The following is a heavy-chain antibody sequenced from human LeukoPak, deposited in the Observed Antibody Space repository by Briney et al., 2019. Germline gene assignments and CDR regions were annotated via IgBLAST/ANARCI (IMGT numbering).Heavy chain of an antibody. D-gene: IGHD3-22*01. J-gene: IGHJ3*02. Sequence: ASVKVSCKASGYTFTGYYMHWVRQAPGQGLEWMGWINPNSGGTNYAQKFQGRVTMTRDTSISTAYMELSGLRSDDTAVYYCARGAYYYDSSGYLLGRAFDIWGQGTMVTVSS. CDR3: ARGAYYYDSSGYLLGRAFDI. CDR1: GYTFTGYY. V-gene: IGHV1-2*02. CDR2: INPNSGGT.